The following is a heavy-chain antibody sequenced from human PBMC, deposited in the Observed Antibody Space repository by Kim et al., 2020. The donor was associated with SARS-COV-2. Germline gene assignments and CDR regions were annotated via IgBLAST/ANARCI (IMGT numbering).Heavy chain of an antibody. D-gene: IGHD3-22*01. CDR2: ISSSGTYI. V-gene: IGHV3-21*01. CDR1: GYTISTYN. J-gene: IGHJ4*02. Sequence: GGSLRLSCAASGYTISTYNMNWVRQAPGKGLEWISSISSSGTYINYADSVKGRFTISRDNARNSLYLQMNSLRVEDTAVYYCARDQVSIFDSSGYYYVFEYWVQGTLVTVSS. CDR3: ARDQVSIFDSSGYYYVFEY.